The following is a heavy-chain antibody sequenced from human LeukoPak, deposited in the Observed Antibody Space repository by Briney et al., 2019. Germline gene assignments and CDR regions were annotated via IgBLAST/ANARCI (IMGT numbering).Heavy chain of an antibody. Sequence: PSETLSLTCTVSGGSISSGGYYWSWIRQHPGKGLEWIGYIYYSGSTYYNPSLKSRVTISVDTSKNQFSLKLSSVTAADTAVYYCAREAVDGKNYFDYWGQGTLVTVSS. D-gene: IGHD6-19*01. J-gene: IGHJ4*02. CDR3: AREAVDGKNYFDY. V-gene: IGHV4-31*03. CDR2: IYYSGST. CDR1: GGSISSGGYY.